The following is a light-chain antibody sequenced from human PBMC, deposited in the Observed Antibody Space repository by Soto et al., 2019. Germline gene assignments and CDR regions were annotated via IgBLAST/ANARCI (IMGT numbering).Light chain of an antibody. V-gene: IGLV9-49*01. CDR2: VGTGGIVG. Sequence: QPVLTQPPSASASLGASVKLTCTLSSGYSNYKVAWYQQRPGKGPRFVMRVGTGGIVGSKGDGIPDRFSVLGSGLNRYLTIKNIQEEDESDYHCGADHGSGSNFAVVFGGGTKLTVL. CDR3: GADHGSGSNFAVV. J-gene: IGLJ2*01. CDR1: SGYSNYK.